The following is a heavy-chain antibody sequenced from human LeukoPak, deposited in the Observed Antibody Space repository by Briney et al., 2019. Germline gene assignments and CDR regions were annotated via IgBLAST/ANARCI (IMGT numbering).Heavy chain of an antibody. CDR1: GFTFSSYG. D-gene: IGHD3-10*01. Sequence: GGSLRLSCAASGFTFSSYGMSWVGQAPGKGLDWVSAISGSGGSTYYADSVKGRFTISRDNSKNTLYLQMNSLRAEDTAGYYCARARPYYYGSGSYAFDYWGQGTLVTVSS. V-gene: IGHV3-23*01. J-gene: IGHJ4*02. CDR2: ISGSGGST. CDR3: ARARPYYYGSGSYAFDY.